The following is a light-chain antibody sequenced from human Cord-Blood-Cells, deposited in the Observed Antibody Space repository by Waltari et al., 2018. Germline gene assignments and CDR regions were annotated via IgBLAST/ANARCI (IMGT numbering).Light chain of an antibody. J-gene: IGKJ4*01. CDR2: ASS. CDR1: QGIRSY. V-gene: IGKV1-9*01. Sequence: DIQLTQSPFFLSASVGERLTITYRASQGIRSYLAWYQQKPGKAPKLLIYASSTMQSGVPSRFSGSGSGTEFTLTSSSLQPEDVATYYCQQLNSYTLTFGGVTKVEIK. CDR3: QQLNSYTLT.